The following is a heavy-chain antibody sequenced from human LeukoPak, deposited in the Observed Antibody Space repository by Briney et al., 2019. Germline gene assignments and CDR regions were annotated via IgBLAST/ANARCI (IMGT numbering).Heavy chain of an antibody. J-gene: IGHJ4*02. CDR2: IWYDGFNK. CDR1: GFTFSSYG. Sequence: GGSLRLSCAASGFTFSSYGMHWVRQTPGKGLEWVAVIWYDGFNKYYADSVKGRFTISRDNSKNTLYLQMNSLRAEDTAVYYCARDLGNWGWNDFWGQGTLVTVSS. D-gene: IGHD7-27*01. V-gene: IGHV3-33*08. CDR3: ARDLGNWGWNDF.